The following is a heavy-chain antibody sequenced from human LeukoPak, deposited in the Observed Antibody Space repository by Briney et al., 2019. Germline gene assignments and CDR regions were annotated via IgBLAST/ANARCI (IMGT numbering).Heavy chain of an antibody. Sequence: GGSPRLSYAASGFTFSTYWMSWVRQAPGKGLEWVANIKEDGSEKNYVDSVKGRFTISRDNTKNSVYLQMNSLRAEDTAVYYCARDRTVAGLFDSWGQGTLVTVSS. CDR3: ARDRTVAGLFDS. V-gene: IGHV3-7*01. J-gene: IGHJ4*02. D-gene: IGHD6-19*01. CDR1: GFTFSTYW. CDR2: IKEDGSEK.